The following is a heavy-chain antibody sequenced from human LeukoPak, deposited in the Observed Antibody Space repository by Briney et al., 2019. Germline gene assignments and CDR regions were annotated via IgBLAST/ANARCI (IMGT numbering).Heavy chain of an antibody. J-gene: IGHJ4*02. CDR3: ARFGDYAEY. CDR1: GFTFSLYG. D-gene: IGHD4-17*01. CDR2: ISGNGSKT. Sequence: PGGSLRLSCAASGFTFSLYGMSWVRQPPGKGLEWVSGISGNGSKTFYTRSVRGRFTISRDNSRNTVFLPLDSLRAEDTALYYCARFGDYAEYWGQGTLVTVSS. V-gene: IGHV3-23*01.